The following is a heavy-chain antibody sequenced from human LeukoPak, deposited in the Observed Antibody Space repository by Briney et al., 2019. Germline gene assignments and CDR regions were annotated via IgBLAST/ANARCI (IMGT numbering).Heavy chain of an antibody. J-gene: IGHJ4*02. D-gene: IGHD3-22*01. Sequence: PGGSLRLSCAASGFTFSSYGMHWVRQAPGKGLEWVAFIRYDGSNKYYADSVKGRFTISRDNSKNTLYLQMNSLRAEDTAVYYCAKDFDIFYDSSGYTLDYWGQGTLVTVSS. CDR1: GFTFSSYG. CDR2: IRYDGSNK. CDR3: AKDFDIFYDSSGYTLDY. V-gene: IGHV3-30*02.